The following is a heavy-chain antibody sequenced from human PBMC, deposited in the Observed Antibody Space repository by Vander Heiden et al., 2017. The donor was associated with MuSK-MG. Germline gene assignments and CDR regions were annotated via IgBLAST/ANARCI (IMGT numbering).Heavy chain of an antibody. D-gene: IGHD3-22*01. J-gene: IGHJ3*02. Sequence: QVQLQESGPGLVKPSETLSLTCTVSGGSISSYYWSWIRQPPGKGLEWIGYIYYSGSTNYNPSLKSRVTISVDTSKNQFSLKLSSVTAADTAVYYCARANYYDSSGYYPPGAFDIWGQGTMVTVSS. CDR2: IYYSGST. CDR1: GGSISSYY. CDR3: ARANYYDSSGYYPPGAFDI. V-gene: IGHV4-59*01.